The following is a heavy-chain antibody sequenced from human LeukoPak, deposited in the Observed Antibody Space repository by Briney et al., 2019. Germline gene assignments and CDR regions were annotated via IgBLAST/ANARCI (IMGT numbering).Heavy chain of an antibody. V-gene: IGHV5-51*01. CDR3: ARRGSSWYVAANWFDP. J-gene: IGHJ5*02. CDR2: IYPGDSDT. Sequence: GESLKISCKGSGYSFTSYWIGWVRQMPGKGLEWMGIIYPGDSDTRYSPSFQGQVTISADKSISTAYLQWSSLKASDTAMYYCARRGSSWYVAANWFDPWGQGTLVTVSS. D-gene: IGHD6-13*01. CDR1: GYSFTSYW.